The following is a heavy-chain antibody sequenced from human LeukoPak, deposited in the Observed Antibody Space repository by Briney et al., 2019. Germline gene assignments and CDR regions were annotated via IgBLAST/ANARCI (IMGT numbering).Heavy chain of an antibody. Sequence: ASVKVSCKASGYTFTSYYMHWVRQAPGQGLEWMGIINPSGGSTSYAQKFQGRVTMIRDMSTSTVYMELSSLRSEDTAVYYCARDHYDSSGYYNYYYMDVWGKGTTVTVSS. CDR2: INPSGGST. V-gene: IGHV1-46*01. CDR3: ARDHYDSSGYYNYYYMDV. CDR1: GYTFTSYY. J-gene: IGHJ6*03. D-gene: IGHD3-22*01.